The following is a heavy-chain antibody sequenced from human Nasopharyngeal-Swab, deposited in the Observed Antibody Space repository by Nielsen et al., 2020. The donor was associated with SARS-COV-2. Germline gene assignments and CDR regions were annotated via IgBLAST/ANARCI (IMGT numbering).Heavy chain of an antibody. Sequence: SVKVSCRASGGTFSTYAISWVRQAPGQGLEWMGGIIPIFGTANYAQKFQGRVTITADESTSTAYMELSSLRSEDTAVYYCARDPRRNWSVYYGMDVWGQGTTVTVSS. CDR1: GGTFSTYA. D-gene: IGHD1-1*01. J-gene: IGHJ6*02. V-gene: IGHV1-69*13. CDR3: ARDPRRNWSVYYGMDV. CDR2: IIPIFGTA.